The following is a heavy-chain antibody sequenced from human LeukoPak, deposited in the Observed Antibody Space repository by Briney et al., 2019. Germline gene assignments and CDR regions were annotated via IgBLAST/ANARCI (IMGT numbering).Heavy chain of an antibody. CDR2: SYYRSKWYT. J-gene: IGHJ4*02. D-gene: IGHD1-1*01. Sequence: SQTLSLTCAISGDSVSSNSAAWNWIRQSPSRGLEWLGRSYYRSKWYTDYAPSVQSRITINPDTSMNQFSLQLNSVTPEDTALYYCATSKAATTGLRAFDYWGQGTLVTVSS. CDR1: GDSVSSNSAA. CDR3: ATSKAATTGLRAFDY. V-gene: IGHV6-1*01.